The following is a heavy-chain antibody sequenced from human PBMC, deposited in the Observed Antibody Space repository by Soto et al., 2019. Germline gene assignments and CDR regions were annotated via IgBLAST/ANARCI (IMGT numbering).Heavy chain of an antibody. V-gene: IGHV3-30-3*01. CDR3: ARDGDQWLVSAAVDY. CDR1: GFTFSSYA. Sequence: PGGSLRLSCAASGFTFSSYAMHWVRQAPGKGLEWVAVISYDGSNKYYADSVKGRFTISRDNSKNTLYLQMNSLRAEDTAVYYCARDGDQWLVSAAVDYWGQGTLVTVSS. CDR2: ISYDGSNK. D-gene: IGHD6-19*01. J-gene: IGHJ4*02.